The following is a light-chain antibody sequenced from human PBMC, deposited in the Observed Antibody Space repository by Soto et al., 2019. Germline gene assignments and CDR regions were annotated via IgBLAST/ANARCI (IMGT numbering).Light chain of an antibody. CDR2: GAS. Sequence: DIQMTQSPSSVSASVGDRVTITCRASQGISSWLAWYQQKPGKAPELLIYGASNLESGVPSRFSGSGSGTDFSLTISSLQPEDRGTCYCQQANKFPPTFGQGTRLEI. CDR3: QQANKFPPT. CDR1: QGISSW. J-gene: IGKJ5*01. V-gene: IGKV1D-12*01.